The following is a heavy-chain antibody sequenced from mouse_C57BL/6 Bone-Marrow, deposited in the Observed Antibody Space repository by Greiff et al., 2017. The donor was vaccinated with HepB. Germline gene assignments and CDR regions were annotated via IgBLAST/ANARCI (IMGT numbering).Heavy chain of an antibody. CDR3: ARRHLRYYFDH. D-gene: IGHD1-1*01. J-gene: IGHJ2*01. V-gene: IGHV1-52*01. Sequence: QVQLQQPGAELVRPGSSVKLSCKASGYTFTSYWMHWVKQRPIQGLEWIGNIDPSDSETHYNQKFKDKATLTVDKSSSTAYMQLSSLTSEDSAVYYCARRHLRYYFDHWGQGTTLTVSS. CDR1: GYTFTSYW. CDR2: IDPSDSET.